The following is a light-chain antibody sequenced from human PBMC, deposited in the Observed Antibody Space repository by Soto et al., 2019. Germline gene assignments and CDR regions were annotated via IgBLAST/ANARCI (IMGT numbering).Light chain of an antibody. CDR3: LLSYNGPYV. J-gene: IGLJ1*01. V-gene: IGLV7-46*01. Sequence: QAVLTQEPSLTVSPGGTVTLTCGPSTGAVTNGHYPYWFQQKPGQAPRTLIYDTTNRHSWTPARFSGSLLGGKAALTLSGAQPEDEAEYYCLLSYNGPYVFGTGTKVTVL. CDR1: TGAVTNGHY. CDR2: DTT.